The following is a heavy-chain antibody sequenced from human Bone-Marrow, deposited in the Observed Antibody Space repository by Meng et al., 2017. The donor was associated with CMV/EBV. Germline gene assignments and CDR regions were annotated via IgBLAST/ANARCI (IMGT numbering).Heavy chain of an antibody. D-gene: IGHD1-26*01. V-gene: IGHV3-11*01. J-gene: IGHJ4*02. CDR1: GFTFSDYY. Sequence: GGSLRLSCAASGFTFSDYYMSWIRQAPGKGLEWVSYISSSGSTIYYADSVKGRFTISRDNAKNSLYLQMNSLKTEDTAVYYCTTDWERRSGSYYYFDYWGQGTLVTVSS. CDR2: ISSSGSTI. CDR3: TTDWERRSGSYYYFDY.